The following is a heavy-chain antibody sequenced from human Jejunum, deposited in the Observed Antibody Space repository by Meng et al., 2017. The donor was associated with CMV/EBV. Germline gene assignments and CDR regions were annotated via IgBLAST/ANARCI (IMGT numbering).Heavy chain of an antibody. Sequence: VSGYSIGVGSYWAWLRQSPGKGLEWLGGVYQSGATFYNPSIKSRVSMSMDMSKNQFSLKVTSVTAADTAVYYCVREQFLTGSSIDYWGQGTLVTVSS. V-gene: IGHV4-38-2*02. J-gene: IGHJ4*02. D-gene: IGHD6-6*01. CDR1: GYSIGVGSY. CDR3: VREQFLTGSSIDY. CDR2: VYQSGAT.